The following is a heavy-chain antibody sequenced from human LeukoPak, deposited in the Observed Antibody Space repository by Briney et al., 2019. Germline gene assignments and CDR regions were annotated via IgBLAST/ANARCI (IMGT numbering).Heavy chain of an antibody. J-gene: IGHJ4*02. CDR3: ARELGIAAPSDY. CDR1: GYTFTGYY. V-gene: IGHV1-18*04. CDR2: ISGYNGNA. Sequence: ASVKVSCKPSGYTFTGYYIHWVRQAPGQGLEWMGWISGYNGNANYARNLQGRVTMTTDTSTNTAYMELRSLRYDDTAVYYCARELGIAAPSDYWGQGTLVTVSS. D-gene: IGHD6-13*01.